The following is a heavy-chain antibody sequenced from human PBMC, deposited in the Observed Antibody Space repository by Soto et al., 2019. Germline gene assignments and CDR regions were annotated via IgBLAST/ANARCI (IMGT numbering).Heavy chain of an antibody. CDR3: ARRGYCSGGSCYQEDYGMDV. CDR2: IYPGDSDT. Sequence: GESLKISCKGSGYSFTSYWIGWVRQMPGKGLEWMGIIYPGDSDTRYSPSFQGQVTISADKSISTAYLQWSSLKASDTAMYYCARRGYCSGGSCYQEDYGMDVWGQGTTVTVYS. V-gene: IGHV5-51*01. CDR1: GYSFTSYW. D-gene: IGHD2-15*01. J-gene: IGHJ6*02.